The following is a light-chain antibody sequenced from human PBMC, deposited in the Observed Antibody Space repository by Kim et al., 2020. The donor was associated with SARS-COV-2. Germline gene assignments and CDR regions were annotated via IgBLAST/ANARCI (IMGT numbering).Light chain of an antibody. V-gene: IGLV3-9*01. Sequence: VALEQTARSTWGGSRIGAKIVHGYQQKPGQAPVLVIYRDRNRPSGIPERFSGSNSGNTATLTISRAQAGDEADYYCHVWDSNTAVFGGGTQLTVL. CDR3: HVWDSNTAV. J-gene: IGLJ3*02. CDR1: RIGAKI. CDR2: RDR.